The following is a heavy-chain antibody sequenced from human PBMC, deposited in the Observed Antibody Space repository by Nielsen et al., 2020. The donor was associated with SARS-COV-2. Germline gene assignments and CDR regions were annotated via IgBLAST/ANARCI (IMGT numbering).Heavy chain of an antibody. D-gene: IGHD3-22*01. J-gene: IGHJ4*02. V-gene: IGHV1-3*01. CDR2: INAGNGNT. CDR1: GYTFTSYA. Sequence: ASVKVSRKASGYTFTSYAMHWVRQAPGQRLEWMGWINAGNGNTKYSQKFQGRVTITRDTSASTAYMELSSLRSEDTAVYYCASWVRYYDSSGYYYDLHYWGQGTLVTVSS. CDR3: ASWVRYYDSSGYYYDLHY.